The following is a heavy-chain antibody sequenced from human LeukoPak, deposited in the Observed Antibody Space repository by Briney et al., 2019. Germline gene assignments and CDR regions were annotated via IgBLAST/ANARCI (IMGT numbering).Heavy chain of an antibody. CDR3: ARIPGLRSDFFDY. Sequence: SETLSLTCAVYGGSFSGYYWSWIRQPPGKGLEWIGEINHSGSTNYNPSLKSRVTISVDTSKNQFSLKLSPVTAADTAVYYCARIPGLRSDFFDYWGQGTLVTVSS. CDR1: GGSFSGYY. D-gene: IGHD4-17*01. J-gene: IGHJ4*02. V-gene: IGHV4-34*01. CDR2: INHSGST.